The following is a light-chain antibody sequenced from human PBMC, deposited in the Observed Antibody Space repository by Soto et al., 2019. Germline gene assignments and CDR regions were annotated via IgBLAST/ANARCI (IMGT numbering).Light chain of an antibody. CDR1: SSNIGNNY. J-gene: IGLJ1*01. CDR3: GTWDSSLSAYV. V-gene: IGLV1-51*01. Sequence: QSVLTQPPSVSAAPGQKVTISCSGSSSNIGNNYVSWYQQIPGTAPKLLIYDHNKRPSGIPDRFSGSKSGTSATLGITGLQTGDEADYYCGTWDSSLSAYVYGTGTKLTVL. CDR2: DHN.